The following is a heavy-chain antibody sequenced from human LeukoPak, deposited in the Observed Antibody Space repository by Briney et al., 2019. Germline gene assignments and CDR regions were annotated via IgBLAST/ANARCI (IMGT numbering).Heavy chain of an antibody. CDR3: AKVGARNYYYYGMDV. D-gene: IGHD3-3*01. J-gene: IGHJ6*02. CDR2: ISYDGSNK. V-gene: IGHV3-30*18. CDR1: GFTFSSYG. Sequence: GGSLRLSCAASGFTFSSYGMHWVRQAPGKGLEWVAVISYDGSNKYHADSVKGRFTISRDNSKNTLYLQMNSLRAEDTAVYYCAKVGARNYYYYGMDVWGQGTTVTVSS.